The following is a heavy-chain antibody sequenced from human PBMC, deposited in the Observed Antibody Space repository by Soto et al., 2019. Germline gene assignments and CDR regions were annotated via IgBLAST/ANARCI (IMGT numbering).Heavy chain of an antibody. D-gene: IGHD2-15*01. CDR2: ISFDGKKI. CDR1: GFTFSIYA. CDR3: ARRDFYCRGRNCFSGDYAMDV. J-gene: IGHJ6*02. Sequence: VQLLESGGGVVQPGSSRRLSCTASGFTFSIYAMHWVRQAPGKGLEWVSIISFDGKKIDYAGSVRGRFTISRDNSQNTLYLQMDSLRTEDTAVYYCARRDFYCRGRNCFSGDYAMDVWGQGTTVTVSS. V-gene: IGHV3-30*04.